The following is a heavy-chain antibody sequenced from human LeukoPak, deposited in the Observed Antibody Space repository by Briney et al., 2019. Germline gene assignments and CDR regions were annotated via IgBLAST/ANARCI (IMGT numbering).Heavy chain of an antibody. D-gene: IGHD2-21*01. V-gene: IGHV3-7*01. Sequence: GSLRLSCAASGFTFSSYWMSWVRQAPGKGLEWVANIKEDGSEKSHADSVKGRFTVSRDNTKNSLYLQMDSLRAEDTAVYYCAKCGAYRSYDYWGQGILVIVSS. J-gene: IGHJ4*02. CDR1: GFTFSSYW. CDR2: IKEDGSEK. CDR3: AKCGAYRSYDY.